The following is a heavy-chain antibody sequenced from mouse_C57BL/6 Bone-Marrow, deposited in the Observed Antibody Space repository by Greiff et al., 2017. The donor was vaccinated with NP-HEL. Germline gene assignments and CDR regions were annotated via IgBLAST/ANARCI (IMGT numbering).Heavy chain of an antibody. D-gene: IGHD2-3*01. J-gene: IGHJ3*01. CDR3: AREADGYYAGFAY. V-gene: IGHV3-6*01. Sequence: EVQLVESGPGLVKPSQSLSLTCSVTGYSITSGYYWNWIRQFPGNKLEWMGYISYDGSNNYNPSLKNRISITRDTSKNQFFLKLNSVTTEDTATYYCAREADGYYAGFAYWGQGTLVTVSA. CDR1: GYSITSGYY. CDR2: ISYDGSN.